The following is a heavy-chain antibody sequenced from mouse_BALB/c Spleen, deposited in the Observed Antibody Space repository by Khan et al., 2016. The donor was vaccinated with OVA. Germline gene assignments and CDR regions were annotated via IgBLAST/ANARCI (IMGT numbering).Heavy chain of an antibody. V-gene: IGHV1S136*01. CDR1: GYTFTSYV. J-gene: IGHJ3*01. D-gene: IGHD1-1*01. CDR2: IYPFNDDT. CDR3: APVGTYYVSFAY. Sequence: VQLKESGPELVKPGASVKMSCKAAGYTFTSYVMHWVKQKPGLGLEWIGYIYPFNDDTKYNEKFIGKATLTSDKSSSTAYMELSSLTSEDSAVYCCAPVGTYYVSFAYWGQGTLFTVSA.